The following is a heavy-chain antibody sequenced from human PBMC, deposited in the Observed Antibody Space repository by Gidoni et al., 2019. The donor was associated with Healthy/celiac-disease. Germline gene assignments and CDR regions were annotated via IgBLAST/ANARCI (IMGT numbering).Heavy chain of an antibody. D-gene: IGHD6-19*01. CDR3: ARHSEQWLVRGWFDP. V-gene: IGHV5-10-1*03. Sequence: EVQLVQSGAEVKKPGESLRISCKGSGYSFTSYWISWVRQMPGKGLEWMGRIDPSDSYPTYSPSFQGHVTISADKSISTAYLQWSSLKASDTAMYYCARHSEQWLVRGWFDPWGQGTLVTVSS. CDR2: IDPSDSYP. CDR1: GYSFTSYW. J-gene: IGHJ5*02.